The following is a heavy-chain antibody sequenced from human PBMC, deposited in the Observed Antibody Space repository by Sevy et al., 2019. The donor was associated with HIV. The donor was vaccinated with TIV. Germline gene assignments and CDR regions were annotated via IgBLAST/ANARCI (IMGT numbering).Heavy chain of an antibody. J-gene: IGHJ6*04. Sequence: GGSLRLSCAASGFTFSDYYMSWIRQAPGKGLEWVSYISTSSSVIKYADSVKGRFTISRDNAKNSLYLQMNSLRAEDTAVYYCTIDGMKGDVWGKGTTVTVSS. CDR2: ISTSSSVI. V-gene: IGHV3-11*01. D-gene: IGHD1-26*01. CDR3: TIDGMKGDV. CDR1: GFTFSDYY.